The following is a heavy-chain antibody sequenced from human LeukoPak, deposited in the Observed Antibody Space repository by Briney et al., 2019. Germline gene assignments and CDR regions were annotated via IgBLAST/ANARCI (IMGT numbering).Heavy chain of an antibody. Sequence: PGGSLRLSCAASGFTFSSYGMSWVRQAPGKGLEWVSAISGSGGSTYYADSVKGRFTISRDNAKNSLYLQMNSLRAEDTAVYYCARDVSRHNTQWLVGHGVDYWGQGTLVTVSS. D-gene: IGHD6-19*01. CDR2: ISGSGGST. CDR1: GFTFSSYG. CDR3: ARDVSRHNTQWLVGHGVDY. V-gene: IGHV3-23*01. J-gene: IGHJ4*02.